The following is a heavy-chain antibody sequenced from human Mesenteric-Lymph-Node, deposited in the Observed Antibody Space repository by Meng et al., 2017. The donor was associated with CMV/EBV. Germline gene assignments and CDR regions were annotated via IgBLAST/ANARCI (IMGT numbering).Heavy chain of an antibody. D-gene: IGHD6-13*01. V-gene: IGHV1-2*02. CDR2: MNPQSGGT. Sequence: ASVKVSCKASGYTFTSYDINWVRQAPGQGLEWMGWMNPQSGGTDYPHKFRGRVTMTRDTSISTAYMELTRLTSDDTAIFYCAGKSASAGTGAFDIWGQGTMVTVSS. CDR3: AGKSASAGTGAFDI. CDR1: GYTFTSYD. J-gene: IGHJ3*02.